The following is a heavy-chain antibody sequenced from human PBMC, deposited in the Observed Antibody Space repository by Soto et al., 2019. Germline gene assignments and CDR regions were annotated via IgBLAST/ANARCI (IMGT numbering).Heavy chain of an antibody. CDR3: TGDYGSGSYRFDY. Sequence: SETLSLTCTVSGDSISSFSWSWLRQFPGKGLEWIGYIYYSGRTVYNPSVKGRLTISLDTSKSQFSLKLTSVTAADTAVYYCTGDYGSGSYRFDYWGQGTLVTVSS. CDR1: GDSISSFS. CDR2: IYYSGRT. J-gene: IGHJ4*02. D-gene: IGHD3-10*01. V-gene: IGHV4-59*01.